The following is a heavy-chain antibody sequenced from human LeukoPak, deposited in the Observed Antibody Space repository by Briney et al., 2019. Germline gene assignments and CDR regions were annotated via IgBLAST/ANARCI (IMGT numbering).Heavy chain of an antibody. CDR2: IYYSGST. CDR1: GGSISSYY. Sequence: PSETLSLTCTVSGGSISSYYWSWIRQPPGKGLEWIGYIYYSGSTNYNPSLKSRVTISVDTSKNQFSLKLSSVTAADTAVYYCARDVGGSWGPVYYFDYWGQGTLVTVSS. CDR3: ARDVGGSWGPVYYFDY. V-gene: IGHV4-59*01. D-gene: IGHD1-26*01. J-gene: IGHJ4*02.